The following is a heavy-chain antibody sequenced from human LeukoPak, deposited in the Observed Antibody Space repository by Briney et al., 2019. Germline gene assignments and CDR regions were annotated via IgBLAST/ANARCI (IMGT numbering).Heavy chain of an antibody. CDR1: GFTFSSYA. D-gene: IGHD6-19*01. J-gene: IGHJ4*02. CDR3: AREHSSGLSFFDY. Sequence: GGSLRLSCAASGFTFSSYAMHWVRQAPGKGLEWVAVISYDGSNKYYADSVKGRFTISRDNSKNTLYLQMNSLRAEDTAVYYCAREHSSGLSFFDYWGQGTLVTVSS. CDR2: ISYDGSNK. V-gene: IGHV3-30*04.